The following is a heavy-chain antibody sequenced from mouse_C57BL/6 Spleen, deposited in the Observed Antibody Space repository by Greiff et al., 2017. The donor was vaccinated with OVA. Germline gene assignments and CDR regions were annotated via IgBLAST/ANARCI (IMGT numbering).Heavy chain of an antibody. CDR1: GYTFTSYW. Sequence: VQLQQPGAALVRPGTSVKLSCKASGYTFTSYWMHWVKQRPGQGLEWIGVIYPSDSYPNYNQKFKGKATLTVDTSSSTAYMQLSSLASEDSAVYYCARDDGSSYFDYWGKGTTLTVST. CDR2: IYPSDSYP. CDR3: ARDDGSSYFDY. V-gene: IGHV1-59*01. D-gene: IGHD1-1*01. J-gene: IGHJ2*01.